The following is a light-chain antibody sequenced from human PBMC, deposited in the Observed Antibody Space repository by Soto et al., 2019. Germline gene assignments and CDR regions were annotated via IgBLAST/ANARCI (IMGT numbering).Light chain of an antibody. J-gene: IGLJ1*01. CDR1: LSDVGGQNL. Sequence: QSALTQPPSASGSPGQSVTISCTGTLSDVGGQNLVSWYRQDPGKAPKLIIYDVNQRPSGVPDRFSGSKSGSTASLTVSGLQAEDEANYYCSSYTGGNPSYVFGTGTKLTVL. CDR2: DVN. V-gene: IGLV2-8*01. CDR3: SSYTGGNPSYV.